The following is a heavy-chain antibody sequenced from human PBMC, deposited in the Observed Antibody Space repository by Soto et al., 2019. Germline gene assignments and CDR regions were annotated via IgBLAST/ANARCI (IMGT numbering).Heavy chain of an antibody. V-gene: IGHV3-13*01. CDR3: ARVLSSSKYGMDV. CDR2: IGTAGDT. J-gene: IGHJ6*02. D-gene: IGHD2-2*01. CDR1: RFTFISYD. Sequence: PGGSLTLSCAYPRFTFISYDMNWVRQATGKGLEWVSAIGTAGDTYYPGSVKGRFTISRENAKNSLYLQMNSLRAEDTAVYYCARVLSSSKYGMDVWGQGT.